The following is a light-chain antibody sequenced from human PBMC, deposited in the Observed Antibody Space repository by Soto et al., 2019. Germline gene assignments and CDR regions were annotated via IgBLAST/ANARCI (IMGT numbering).Light chain of an antibody. CDR2: GAS. V-gene: IGKV3D-15*01. Sequence: IVLAQSPGTLSLSPGDRATLSCRASQSVSSNYLAWYQQRPGQAPRLLIFGASIRATDTPDRFSGSGSGTEFTLTISSLQSEDFAVYYCQQYNNWPPVTFGPGTKVDIK. CDR3: QQYNNWPPVT. CDR1: QSVSSN. J-gene: IGKJ3*01.